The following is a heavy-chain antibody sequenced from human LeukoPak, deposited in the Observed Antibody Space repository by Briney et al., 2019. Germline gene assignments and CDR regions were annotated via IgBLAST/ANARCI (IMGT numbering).Heavy chain of an antibody. V-gene: IGHV4-61*02. J-gene: IGHJ3*02. CDR3: ARGPYSYDSSGAFDI. CDR1: GDSISSGDYY. Sequence: PSETLSLTCTVSGDSISSGDYYWRWIRQPAGKGLEWIGRISSSGSTNYNPSLKSRVTISVDTSKNQFSLKLSSVTAADTAVYFCARGPYSYDSSGAFDIWGQGTMVTVSS. CDR2: ISSSGST. D-gene: IGHD3-22*01.